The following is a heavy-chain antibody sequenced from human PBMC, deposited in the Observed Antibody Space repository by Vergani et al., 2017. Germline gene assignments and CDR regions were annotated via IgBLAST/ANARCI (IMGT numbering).Heavy chain of an antibody. D-gene: IGHD2-2*01. CDR2: IIPIFGTA. J-gene: IGHJ5*02. V-gene: IGHV1-69*18. CDR3: ARGASHPVVPAAPSFDP. Sequence: QVQLVQSGAEVKKPGSSVKVSCKASGGTFSSYAISWVRQAPGQGLEWMGRIIPIFGTANYAQKFQGRVTITADESTSTAYMELSSLRSEDTAVYYCARGASHPVVPAAPSFDPWGQGTLVTVSS. CDR1: GGTFSSYA.